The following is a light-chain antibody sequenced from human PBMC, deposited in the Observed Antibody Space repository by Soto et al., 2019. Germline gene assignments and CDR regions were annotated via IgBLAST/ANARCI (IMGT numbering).Light chain of an antibody. CDR3: QQYGSSHPYT. CDR2: GAS. CDR1: HSVRSSY. J-gene: IGKJ2*01. V-gene: IGKV3-20*01. Sequence: EIVLTQSPGTLSLSPGERATLSCRASHSVRSSYLAWYQQKPGQAPRLLIYGASSRATGIPDRFSGSGSGTDFTLTISRLEPEDFAVYYCQQYGSSHPYTFGQGTKLEIK.